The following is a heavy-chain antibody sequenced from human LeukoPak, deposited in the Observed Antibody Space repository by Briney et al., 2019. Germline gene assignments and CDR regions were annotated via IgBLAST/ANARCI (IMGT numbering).Heavy chain of an antibody. J-gene: IGHJ4*02. CDR3: AKDTGIAVAGPPLH. CDR2: ISGCGGST. CDR1: GFTFSSYA. D-gene: IGHD6-19*01. Sequence: GGSLRLXCAASGFTFSSYAMSWVRRAPGKGLEWVSAISGCGGSTYYADSVKGRFTISRDNSKNTLYLQMNSLRAEDTAVYYCAKDTGIAVAGPPLHWGQGTLVTVSS. V-gene: IGHV3-23*01.